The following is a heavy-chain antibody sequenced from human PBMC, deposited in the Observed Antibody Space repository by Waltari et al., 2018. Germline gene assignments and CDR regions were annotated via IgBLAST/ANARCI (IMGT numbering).Heavy chain of an antibody. J-gene: IGHJ5*02. CDR1: GGSISSYY. CDR2: IHTSGST. V-gene: IGHV4-4*07. Sequence: QVQLQESGPGLVKPSETLSLTCTVSGGSISSYYWSWIRQPAGKGLEWIGRIHTSGSTNYNPSLKSRVTMSVDTSKNQFSLKLGSVTAADTAVYYCAREKYDFWSGSWFDPWGQGTLVTVSS. CDR3: AREKYDFWSGSWFDP. D-gene: IGHD3-3*01.